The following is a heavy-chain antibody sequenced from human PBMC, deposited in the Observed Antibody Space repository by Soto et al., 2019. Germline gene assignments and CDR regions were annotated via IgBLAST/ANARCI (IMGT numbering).Heavy chain of an antibody. D-gene: IGHD2-21*02. Sequence: QVRLQESGPGLVQPSETLSLTCSVSGGSTSRDYWSWIRQPPGKGLEWIGYVSYSGITNYNPSLKSRVTISGDTSKNQFALKLSSVTAADTAVYYCARGRDDCGGDCYLFFYWGQGTLVTVSS. J-gene: IGHJ4*02. V-gene: IGHV4-59*01. CDR2: VSYSGIT. CDR3: ARGRDDCGGDCYLFFY. CDR1: GGSTSRDY.